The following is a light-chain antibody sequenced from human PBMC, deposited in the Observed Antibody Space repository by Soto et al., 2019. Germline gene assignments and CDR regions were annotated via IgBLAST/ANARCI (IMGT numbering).Light chain of an antibody. J-gene: IGKJ2*02. CDR2: AAA. CDR3: QQYGSSPLST. CDR1: QSVSSSY. Sequence: EIVLTQSPGTLSLSTGERATLSCRASQSVSSSYLAWYQQKPGQAPRLLIYAAASRATGIPARFSGSGAGIDVTLTISRLDPADFAVYYCQQYGSSPLSTFGQGTKLEIK. V-gene: IGKV3-20*01.